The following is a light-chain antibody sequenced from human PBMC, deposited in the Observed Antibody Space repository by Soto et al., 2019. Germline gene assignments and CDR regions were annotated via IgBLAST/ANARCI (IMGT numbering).Light chain of an antibody. Sequence: EVVLTQSPGTLSLSLGEKATLSCRASQSVTAFLAWYQQKPGQAPRLLIYGASGRATGIPDRFSGSGSGTDFTLTISKLEPDDFVVYYCQQYAGSPLTFGGGTNVEFK. CDR1: QSVTAF. V-gene: IGKV3-20*01. J-gene: IGKJ4*01. CDR3: QQYAGSPLT. CDR2: GAS.